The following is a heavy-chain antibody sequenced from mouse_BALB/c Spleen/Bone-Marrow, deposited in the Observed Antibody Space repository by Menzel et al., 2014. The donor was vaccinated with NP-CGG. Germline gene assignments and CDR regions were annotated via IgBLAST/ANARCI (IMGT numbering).Heavy chain of an antibody. CDR2: IYPGNGGT. CDR1: GYTFTSYN. J-gene: IGHJ3*01. D-gene: IGHD2-10*02. Sequence: QVQLQHSGAELVRSGASVKMSCKASGYTFTSYNMHWVKQTPGQGLEWIGYIYPGNGGTKYNQKLKGKATLTADTSSSTAYMQISSLTSEDSAVYFCARGEYGNAWFAYWGQGSLVTVSA. CDR3: ARGEYGNAWFAY. V-gene: IGHV1-12*01.